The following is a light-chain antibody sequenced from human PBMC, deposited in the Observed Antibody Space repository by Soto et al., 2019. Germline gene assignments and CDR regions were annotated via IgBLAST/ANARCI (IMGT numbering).Light chain of an antibody. CDR3: GTWDSSLNGGV. V-gene: IGLV1-51*01. J-gene: IGLJ3*02. CDR1: TSNIGTYS. Sequence: QSVLTQPPSVSAAPGQKVTISCSGSTSNIGTYSVSWYQQLPGTAPKLLIYDNSQRPSGIPDRFSGSKSGTSATLAITGLQTWDEADYYCGTWDSSLNGGVFGGGTKVTVL. CDR2: DNS.